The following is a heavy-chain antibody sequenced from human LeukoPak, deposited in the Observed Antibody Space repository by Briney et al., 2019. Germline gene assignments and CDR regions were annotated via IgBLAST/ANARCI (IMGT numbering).Heavy chain of an antibody. V-gene: IGHV4-31*03. CDR3: AREREYYGSGSYFGNWFDP. D-gene: IGHD3-10*01. CDR1: GGSISSGGYY. CDR2: IYYSGST. J-gene: IGHJ5*02. Sequence: SQTLSLTCTVSGGSISSGGYYWRWIRQHPRRGLEWIGYIYYSGSTYYNPSLKSRVTISVDTSKNQFSLKLSSVTAADTAVYYCAREREYYGSGSYFGNWFDPWGQGTLVTVSS.